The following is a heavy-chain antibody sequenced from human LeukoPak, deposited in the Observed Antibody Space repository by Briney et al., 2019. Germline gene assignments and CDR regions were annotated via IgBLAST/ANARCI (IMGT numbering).Heavy chain of an antibody. CDR2: IYTSGST. CDR3: ARLTSSWYQDWYFDL. J-gene: IGHJ2*01. CDR1: GGSISSYD. Sequence: PSETLSLTCTVSGGSISSYDWSWIRQPAGKGLEWIGRIYTSGSTKYNPSLKSRVTMSLDTSKKQFALKLSSVTGTDTAVYYWARLTSSWYQDWYFDLWGRGTLVTVSS. V-gene: IGHV4-4*07. D-gene: IGHD6-13*01.